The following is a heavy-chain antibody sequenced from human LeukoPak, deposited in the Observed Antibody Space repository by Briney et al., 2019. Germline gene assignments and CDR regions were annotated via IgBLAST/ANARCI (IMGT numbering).Heavy chain of an antibody. CDR3: ASYGS. V-gene: IGHV4-39*01. D-gene: IGHD1-26*01. J-gene: IGHJ4*02. CDR2: ISYSGST. CDR1: GGSISSSSYY. Sequence: SGTLSLTCTVSGGSISSSSYYWGWIRQPPGKGLEWIGSISYSGSTYYNPSLKSRITISVDTSKNQFSLKLSSVTAADTAVYYCASYGSWGQGTLVTVSS.